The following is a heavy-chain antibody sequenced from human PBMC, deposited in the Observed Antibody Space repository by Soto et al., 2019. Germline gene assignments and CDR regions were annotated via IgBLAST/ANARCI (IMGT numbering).Heavy chain of an antibody. Sequence: WSLRLSCAASGFTFSSYAMHWVRQAPGKGLEWVAVISYDGSNKYYADSVKGRFTISRDNSKNTLYLQMNSLRAEDTAVYYCARGSPHYYDSSGYSRAPEYFQHWGQGTLVTVSS. CDR1: GFTFSSYA. CDR2: ISYDGSNK. D-gene: IGHD3-22*01. J-gene: IGHJ1*01. V-gene: IGHV3-30-3*01. CDR3: ARGSPHYYDSSGYSRAPEYFQH.